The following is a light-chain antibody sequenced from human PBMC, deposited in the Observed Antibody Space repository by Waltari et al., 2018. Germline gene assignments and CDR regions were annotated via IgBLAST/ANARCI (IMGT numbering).Light chain of an antibody. CDR2: RDR. V-gene: IGLV3-1*01. Sequence: SDELTQPPSVSVSPGHTATITCSGDNLGDQFVYWYQQKTGQSPLLVLDRDRDRPSGIPERCSGYNSGNTATLTISGTQGMDEADYYCQAWDRSQVVFGGGTKVTVL. CDR3: QAWDRSQVV. J-gene: IGLJ2*01. CDR1: NLGDQF.